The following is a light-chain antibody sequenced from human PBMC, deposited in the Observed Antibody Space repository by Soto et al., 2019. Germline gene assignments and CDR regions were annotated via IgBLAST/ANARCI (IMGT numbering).Light chain of an antibody. Sequence: QSALTQPASVSGSPGQSITISCTGTSSDLGDYKYVSWYQQHPGKVPKLIIYEVSNRPSGVSNRFSGSKSGNTASLTISGLQAEDEADYYCSSYISSSTYVFGTGTKVTVL. J-gene: IGLJ1*01. CDR1: SSDLGDYKY. CDR3: SSYISSSTYV. V-gene: IGLV2-14*01. CDR2: EVS.